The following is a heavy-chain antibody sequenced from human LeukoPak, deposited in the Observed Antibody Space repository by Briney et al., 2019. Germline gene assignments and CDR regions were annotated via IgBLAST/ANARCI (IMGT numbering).Heavy chain of an antibody. V-gene: IGHV3-43D*03. J-gene: IGHJ5*02. CDR1: GFTFDDYA. Sequence: PGGSLRLSCAGSGFTFDDYAMHWVRQASGKGLEWVSHITWDGGSTHYADSVEGRFTISRDNRENSLYLQMNSLRAEDTAVYYCAKEGSYSSSWYWGSGFDPWGQGTLVTVSS. CDR3: AKEGSYSSSWYWGSGFDP. D-gene: IGHD6-13*01. CDR2: ITWDGGST.